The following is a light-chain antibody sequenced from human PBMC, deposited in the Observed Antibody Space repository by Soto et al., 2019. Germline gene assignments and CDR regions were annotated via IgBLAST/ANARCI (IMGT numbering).Light chain of an antibody. Sequence: QSALTQPPSVSGSPGQSVAISCPGTSSDVGSYNRVSWYQQPPGAAPKLMIYGVSNRPSGVPDRFSGSKSGNTASLTISGLQAVYEADSACNSYKASTTHVFGPVTEVT. CDR1: SSDVGSYNR. CDR3: NSYKASTTHV. V-gene: IGLV2-18*02. CDR2: GVS. J-gene: IGLJ1*01.